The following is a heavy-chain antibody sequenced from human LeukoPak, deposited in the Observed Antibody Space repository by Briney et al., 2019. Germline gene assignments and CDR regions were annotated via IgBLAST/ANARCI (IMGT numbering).Heavy chain of an antibody. J-gene: IGHJ4*02. D-gene: IGHD2-15*01. CDR3: ASGYCSGGSCYRNNYFDY. CDR1: GFTLSSYW. Sequence: GGSLRLSCAASGFTLSSYWMHWVRQAPGKGLGWVSRINSDGSSTIYADSVKGRFTISRDNAKNTLYLQMNSLRAEDTAVYYCASGYCSGGSCYRNNYFDYWGQGTLVTVSS. CDR2: INSDGSST. V-gene: IGHV3-74*01.